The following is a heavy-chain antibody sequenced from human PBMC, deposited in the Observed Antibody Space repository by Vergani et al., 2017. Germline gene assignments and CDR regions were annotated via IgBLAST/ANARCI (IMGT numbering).Heavy chain of an antibody. CDR3: ARGTPKVGDRVGFDY. V-gene: IGHV3-21*01. CDR2: ISSSSSYI. CDR1: GFTFSSYS. Sequence: EVQLVESGGGLVKPGGSLRLSCAASGFTFSSYSMNWVRQAPGKGLEWVSSISSSSSYIYYADSVKGRFTISRDNAKNSLYLQMNSLRAEDTAVYYCARGTPKVGDRVGFDYWGQGTLVTVSS. J-gene: IGHJ4*02. D-gene: IGHD1-26*01.